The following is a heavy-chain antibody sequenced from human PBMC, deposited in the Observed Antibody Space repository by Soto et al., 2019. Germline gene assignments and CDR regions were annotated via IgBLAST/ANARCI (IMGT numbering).Heavy chain of an antibody. CDR1: GFTFSSYG. D-gene: IGHD1-26*01. CDR2: ISPGDDTI. J-gene: IGHJ4*02. Sequence: EVQLVESGGDLVQPGRSLRLSCTGSGFTFSSYGMNWVRQAPRKGLEWLSYISPGDDTIHYSDSVKGRFTISRDNAKNSLYLQMNNLRAEDSAVYYCAREGDGNYFYFDYWGQGTLVTVSS. CDR3: AREGDGNYFYFDY. V-gene: IGHV3-48*03.